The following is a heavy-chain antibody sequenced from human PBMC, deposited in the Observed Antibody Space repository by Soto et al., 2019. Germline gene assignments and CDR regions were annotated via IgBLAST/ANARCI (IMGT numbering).Heavy chain of an antibody. Sequence: QVQLQQWGAGLLKPSETLSLTCAVYGRSFSGYYWSWIRQPPGKGLEWIGEINHSGSTNYNPSLKSRVHISVDTFQNQFSLKLSSVTAADTAVYYCARGDILTGYHIDYRGQGTLVTDSS. CDR2: INHSGST. J-gene: IGHJ4*02. V-gene: IGHV4-34*01. D-gene: IGHD3-9*01. CDR3: ARGDILTGYHIDY. CDR1: GRSFSGYY.